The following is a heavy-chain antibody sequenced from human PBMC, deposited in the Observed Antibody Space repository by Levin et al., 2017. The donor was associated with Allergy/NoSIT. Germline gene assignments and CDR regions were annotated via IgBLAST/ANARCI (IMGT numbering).Heavy chain of an antibody. CDR3: AKERWGVAAAGRSPDFDC. Sequence: GGSLRLSCAASGFTFSSYGMHWVRQAPGKGLEWVAVISSDGNSKYDADSVKGRFTISRDNPKNTLYLQMNSLRAEDTAVYYCAKERWGVAAAGRSPDFDCWGQGTLVTVSS. CDR2: ISSDGNSK. CDR1: GFTFSSYG. J-gene: IGHJ4*02. V-gene: IGHV3-30*18. D-gene: IGHD6-13*01.